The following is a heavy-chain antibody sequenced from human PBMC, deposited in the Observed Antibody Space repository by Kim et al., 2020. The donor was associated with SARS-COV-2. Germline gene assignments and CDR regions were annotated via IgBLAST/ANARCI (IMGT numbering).Heavy chain of an antibody. D-gene: IGHD3-10*02. CDR2: INNDGSSM. V-gene: IGHV3-74*01. CDR1: GFSFSTYW. J-gene: IGHJ4*02. Sequence: GGSLRLSCAASGFSFSTYWMHWVRQAPGEGLAWVSRINNDGSSMNYADSVKDRFTISRDNAKSTLYLQMNSLRTEDTAVYFCASINNVPGYWGRGTLVTVSS. CDR3: ASINNVPGY.